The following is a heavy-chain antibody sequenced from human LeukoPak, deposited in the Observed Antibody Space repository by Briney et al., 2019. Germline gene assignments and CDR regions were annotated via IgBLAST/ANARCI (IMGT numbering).Heavy chain of an antibody. J-gene: IGHJ4*02. D-gene: IGHD5-12*01. CDR3: AWLPSY. V-gene: IGHV4-4*07. CDR1: GGSISSYY. Sequence: SETLSLTCTVSGGSISSYYWNWIRQPAGKGLEWIGRIYTSGSTNYNPSLKSRVTISVDTSKNQFSLKLSSVTATDTAVYFCAWLPSYWGQGALVTVSS. CDR2: IYTSGST.